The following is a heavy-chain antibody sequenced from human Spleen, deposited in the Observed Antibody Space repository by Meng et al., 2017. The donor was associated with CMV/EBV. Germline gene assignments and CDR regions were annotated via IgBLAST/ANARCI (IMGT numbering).Heavy chain of an antibody. CDR3: TTDPGTRDLFDY. CDR1: VFTFSNAW. V-gene: IGHV3-15*01. D-gene: IGHD1-7*01. J-gene: IGHJ4*02. CDR2: IKSKTDGRTT. Sequence: YVFTFSNAWMSWVRQATGKGLEWVGRIKSKTDGRTTDYAAPVKGRFTFSRDDSKNTLYLQMNSLKTEDTAVYYCTTDPGTRDLFDYWGQGILVTVSS.